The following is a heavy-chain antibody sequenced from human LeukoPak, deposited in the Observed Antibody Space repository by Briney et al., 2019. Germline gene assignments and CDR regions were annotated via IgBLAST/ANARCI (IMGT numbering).Heavy chain of an antibody. CDR2: INHSGST. Sequence: PSETLSLTCAVYGGSFSGYYWSWIRQPPGKGLEWIGEINHSGSTNYNPSLKSRVTISVDTSKNQFSLKLSSVTAADTAVYYCARPLGRFYDFADWGQGTLATVSS. CDR1: GGSFSGYY. CDR3: ARPLGRFYDFAD. D-gene: IGHD3-3*01. V-gene: IGHV4-34*01. J-gene: IGHJ4*02.